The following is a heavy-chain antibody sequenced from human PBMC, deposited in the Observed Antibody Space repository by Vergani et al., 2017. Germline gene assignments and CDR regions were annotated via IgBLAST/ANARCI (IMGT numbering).Heavy chain of an antibody. CDR2: IYSGGST. D-gene: IGHD6-6*01. CDR3: ARASGPSNYGQLVLYYYYMDV. Sequence: EVQLVETGGGLIQPGGSLRLSCAASGFTVSSNYMRWVRQAPGKGLEWVSVIYSGGSTYYADSVKGRFTISRDNSKNTLYLQMNSLRAEDPAVYYCARASGPSNYGQLVLYYYYMDVWGKGTTVTVSS. J-gene: IGHJ6*03. V-gene: IGHV3-53*02. CDR1: GFTVSSNY.